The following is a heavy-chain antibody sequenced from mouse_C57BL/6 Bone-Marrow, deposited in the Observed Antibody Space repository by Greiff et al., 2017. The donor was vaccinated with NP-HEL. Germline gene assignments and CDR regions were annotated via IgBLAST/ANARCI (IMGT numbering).Heavy chain of an antibody. V-gene: IGHV1-85*01. J-gene: IGHJ4*01. Sequence: QVQLQQSGPELVKPGASVKLSCKASGYTFTSYDINWVKQRPGQGLEWIGWIYPRDGSTRYNEKFKGKATLTVDTSSSTAYMELHSLTSEDSAVFFYARSCYYSNYESALDYRGQGTSVTVAS. CDR3: ARSCYYSNYESALDY. D-gene: IGHD2-5*01. CDR2: IYPRDGST. CDR1: GYTFTSYD.